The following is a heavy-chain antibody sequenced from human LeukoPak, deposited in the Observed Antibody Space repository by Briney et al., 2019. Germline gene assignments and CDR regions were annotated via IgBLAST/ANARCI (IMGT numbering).Heavy chain of an antibody. CDR3: ARHRPNIVATISAFDY. V-gene: IGHV4-59*08. CDR1: GGSFSGYY. CDR2: IYYSGST. D-gene: IGHD5-12*01. J-gene: IGHJ4*02. Sequence: PSETLSLTCAVYGGSFSGYYWSWIRQPPGKGLEWIGYIYYSGSTNYNPSLKSRVTISVDTSKNQFSLKLSSVTAADTAVYYCARHRPNIVATISAFDYWGQGTLVTVSS.